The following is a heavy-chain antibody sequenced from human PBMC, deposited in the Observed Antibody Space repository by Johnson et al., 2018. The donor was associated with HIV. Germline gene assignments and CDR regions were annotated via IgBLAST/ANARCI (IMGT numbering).Heavy chain of an antibody. CDR1: GFTLSSYD. J-gene: IGHJ3*02. CDR3: VRDAGPEGFHPWGAFDI. Sequence: VQLVESGGGLVQPGGSLRLSCAASGFTLSSYDMHWVRQVTGKGLEWVSSIGTTGDTYYPGSVKGRFTISRENAKNSLYLQLNSLRAGDTAVYYGVRDAGPEGFHPWGAFDIWGQGTMVTVSS. CDR2: IGTTGDT. D-gene: IGHD7-27*01. V-gene: IGHV3-13*01.